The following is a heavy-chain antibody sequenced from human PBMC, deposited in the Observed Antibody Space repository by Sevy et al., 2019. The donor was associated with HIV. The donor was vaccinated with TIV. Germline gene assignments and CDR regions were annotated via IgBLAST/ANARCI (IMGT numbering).Heavy chain of an antibody. D-gene: IGHD6-13*01. CDR3: AISPPKIAAAGKSTRYGL. CDR1: GFTFSYYS. Sequence: GGSLRLSCSASGFTFSYYSMTWVRQAPGKGLEWVSSISSSSKYIYYEDSVRGRFTISRDNAENSLYLHINNLRAEDTAVYYCAISPPKIAAAGKSTRYGLWGLGTLVTVSS. V-gene: IGHV3-21*01. CDR2: ISSSSKYI. J-gene: IGHJ5*02.